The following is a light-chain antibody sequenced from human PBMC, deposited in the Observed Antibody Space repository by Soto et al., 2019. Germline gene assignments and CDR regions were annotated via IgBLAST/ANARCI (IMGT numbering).Light chain of an antibody. CDR1: SSDVGGYNY. CDR2: EVS. CDR3: SSYAGSNNQV. V-gene: IGLV2-8*01. Sequence: QSALTQPPSASGSPGQSVTISCTGTSSDVGGYNYVSWYQQHPGRAPKLMIYEVSKRPSGVPDRFSGSKSGNTASLTVSGLQTEDEADYYCSSYAGSNNQVFGTGTKLPVL. J-gene: IGLJ1*01.